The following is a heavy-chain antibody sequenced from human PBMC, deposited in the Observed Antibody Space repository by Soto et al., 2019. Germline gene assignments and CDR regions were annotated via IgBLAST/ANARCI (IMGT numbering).Heavy chain of an antibody. V-gene: IGHV6-1*01. J-gene: IGHJ6*03. CDR2: TYYRSRWYN. Sequence: QTLSLTCAISGDSVSSNSAAWNWIRQSPSRGLEWLGRTYYRSRWYNDYAVSVKSRITVNPDTSKNQFSLHLNSVTPEDTAVYYCAGTISLQWYYMDVWDKGTTVTVSS. CDR3: AGTISLQWYYMDV. CDR1: GDSVSSNSAA. D-gene: IGHD1-7*01.